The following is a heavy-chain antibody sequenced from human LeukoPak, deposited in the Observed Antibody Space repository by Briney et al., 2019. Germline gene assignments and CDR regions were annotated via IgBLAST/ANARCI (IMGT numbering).Heavy chain of an antibody. CDR1: GGFIIRSSYH. CDR3: VRHRGGSGYSDLDAFEI. CDR2: IDYTGST. Sequence: SETLSLTCSVSGGFIIRSSYHWGWIRQTPGKGLEWIASIDYTGSTYYNPSLGSRVTISVDTSKNQFSLKLSSVTAADMGVHYCVRHRGGSGYSDLDAFEIWGQGTMVTVSS. D-gene: IGHD6-25*01. V-gene: IGHV4-39*01. J-gene: IGHJ3*02.